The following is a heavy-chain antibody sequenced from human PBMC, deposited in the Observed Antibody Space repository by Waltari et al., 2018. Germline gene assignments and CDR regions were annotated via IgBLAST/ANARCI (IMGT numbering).Heavy chain of an antibody. V-gene: IGHV1-3*01. CDR3: ARARGGSYHDY. D-gene: IGHD1-26*01. J-gene: IGHJ4*02. CDR1: GYTFTSYA. Sequence: QVQLVQSGAEVKKPGASVKVSCKASGYTFTSYAMHWGRQAPGQRLEWMGWINAGNGNTKYSQKFQGRVTITRDTSASTAYMELSSLRSEDTAVYYCARARGGSYHDYWGQGTLVTVSS. CDR2: INAGNGNT.